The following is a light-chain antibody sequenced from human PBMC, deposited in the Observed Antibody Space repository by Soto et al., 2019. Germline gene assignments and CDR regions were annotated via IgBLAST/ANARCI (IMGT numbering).Light chain of an antibody. CDR2: GAS. CDR3: PQYGGSTRT. J-gene: IGKJ1*01. V-gene: IGKV3-20*01. CDR1: QSVTTQ. Sequence: IVLTQSPGTLSLSPGETATLSCRASQSVTTQLAWYQQKRGRAPRLIIHGASRRATGIPDRISGSGSGTDFTLTISRLEPEDVAVYYCPQYGGSTRTFGQGTKVEIK.